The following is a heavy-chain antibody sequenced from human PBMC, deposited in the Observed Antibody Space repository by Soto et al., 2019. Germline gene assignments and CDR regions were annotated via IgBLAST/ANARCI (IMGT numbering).Heavy chain of an antibody. CDR1: GYTFTSYG. J-gene: IGHJ4*02. Sequence: QVQLVQSGAEVKKPGASVKVSCKASGYTFTSYGISWVRQAPGQGLEWMGWISAYNGNTNYTQKLQGRVTMTTDTSTSTAYMELRSLRSDDTAVYYCARGPDPSEPFRIAAAGTDGDYWGQGTLVTVSS. D-gene: IGHD6-13*01. CDR3: ARGPDPSEPFRIAAAGTDGDY. V-gene: IGHV1-18*01. CDR2: ISAYNGNT.